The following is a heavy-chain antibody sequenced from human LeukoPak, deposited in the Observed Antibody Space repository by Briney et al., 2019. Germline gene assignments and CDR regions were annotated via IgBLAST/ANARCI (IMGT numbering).Heavy chain of an antibody. CDR2: ISYDGSNK. Sequence: PGGSLRLSCAASGFTFSSYAMHWVRQAPGKGLEWVAVISYDGSNKYYADSVKGRFTISRDNSKNTLYLQMNSLRAEDTAVYYCGGSSSSPIDYWGQGTLVTVSS. V-gene: IGHV3-30-3*01. J-gene: IGHJ4*02. CDR1: GFTFSSYA. D-gene: IGHD6-13*01. CDR3: GGSSSSPIDY.